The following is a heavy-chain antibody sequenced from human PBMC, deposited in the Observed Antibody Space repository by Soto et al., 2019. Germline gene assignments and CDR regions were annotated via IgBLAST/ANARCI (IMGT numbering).Heavy chain of an antibody. CDR1: GCTFTSYD. CDR2: MNANSGNT. V-gene: IGHV1-8*01. D-gene: IGHD3-22*01. CDR3: ARVLDRTISRYYYYGMDV. Sequence: AAVKVSCKASGCTFTSYDINWVGQAAGRGREWVGWMNANSGNTGYAQKFQGRVTMTRNTSISTAYMELSSLRSEDAAVYYCARVLDRTISRYYYYGMDVWGQGTTVTVSS. J-gene: IGHJ6*02.